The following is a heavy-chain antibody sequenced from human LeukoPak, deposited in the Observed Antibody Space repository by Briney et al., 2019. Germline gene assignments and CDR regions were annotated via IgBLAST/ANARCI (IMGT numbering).Heavy chain of an antibody. V-gene: IGHV3-33*05. D-gene: IGHD6-19*01. CDR2: TSYDGSNK. Sequence: HRGSLRLSCAPSGFTFSNDSTQWVCQAPDKRRERVSATSYDGSNKNYVDSVKGRFTISRDNSKNTLYLKMNSLRVEDTAVYSCAKGTTPRAVALDYMDVWGKGITVTVSS. CDR1: GFTFSNDS. CDR3: AKGTTPRAVALDYMDV. J-gene: IGHJ6*03.